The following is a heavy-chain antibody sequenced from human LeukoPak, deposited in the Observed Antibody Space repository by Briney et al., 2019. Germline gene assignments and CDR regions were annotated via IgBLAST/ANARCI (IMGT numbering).Heavy chain of an antibody. CDR2: IYYSGST. V-gene: IGHV4-39*01. Sequence: SETLSLTCTVSGGSISDSTYYWGWIRQPPGKGLEWIGSIYYSGSTYYNPSLKSRVTISVDTSKNQLSLKLSSVTAADTAVYYCARGPPRPQDDYWGQGTLVTVSS. CDR3: ARGPPRPQDDY. J-gene: IGHJ4*02. CDR1: GGSISDSTYY.